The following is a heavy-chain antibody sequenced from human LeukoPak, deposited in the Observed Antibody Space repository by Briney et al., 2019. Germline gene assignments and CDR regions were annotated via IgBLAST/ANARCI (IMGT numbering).Heavy chain of an antibody. CDR3: ARGWTTVTRGGSYYMDV. Sequence: GSSVKVSCKASGGTFSSYAISWVQQAPGQGLEWMGGIIPIFGTANYAQKFQGRVTITTDESTSTAYMELSSLRSEDTAVYYCARGWTTVTRGGSYYMDVWGKGTTVTVSS. CDR2: IIPIFGTA. J-gene: IGHJ6*03. V-gene: IGHV1-69*05. D-gene: IGHD4-17*01. CDR1: GGTFSSYA.